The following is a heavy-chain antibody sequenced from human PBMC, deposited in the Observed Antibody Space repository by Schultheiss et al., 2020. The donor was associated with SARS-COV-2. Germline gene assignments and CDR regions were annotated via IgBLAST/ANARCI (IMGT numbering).Heavy chain of an antibody. J-gene: IGHJ5*02. CDR1: GGSISSGGSY. D-gene: IGHD6-13*01. CDR2: ISNSGIT. V-gene: IGHV4-39*01. Sequence: SETLSLTCTVSGGSISSGGSYWSWIRQPPGKGLEWIASISNSGITYYNPSLKSRVTISIDTSKNQFFMKLSSVTAADTAVYYCARPWRGYSSSEFDPWGQGTLVTVSS. CDR3: ARPWRGYSSSEFDP.